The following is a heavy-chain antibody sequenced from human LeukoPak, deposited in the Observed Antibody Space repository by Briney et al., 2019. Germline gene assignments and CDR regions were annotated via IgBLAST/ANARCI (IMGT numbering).Heavy chain of an antibody. J-gene: IGHJ4*02. D-gene: IGHD5-18*01. CDR1: GGSFSGYY. CDR3: ARHMGLGYSYGYPYFDY. V-gene: IGHV4-34*01. CDR2: INHSGST. Sequence: PSETLSLTCAVYGGSFSGYYWSWIRQPPEKGLEWIGEINHSGSTNYNPSLKSRVTISVDTSKNQFSLKLSSVTAADTAVYYCARHMGLGYSYGYPYFDYWGQGTLVTVSS.